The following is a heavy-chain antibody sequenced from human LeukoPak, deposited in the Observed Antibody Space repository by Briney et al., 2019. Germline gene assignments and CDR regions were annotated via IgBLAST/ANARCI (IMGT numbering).Heavy chain of an antibody. CDR3: ARGQTTYCGGDCYSYYFDY. Sequence: PSETLSLTCTVSGGSISCGDYYWSWIRQPPGKGLKWIGYIFYSGNTYYNPSLKSRVTISVDTSKNQFSLKLSSVTAADTAVYYCARGQTTYCGGDCYSYYFDYWGQGTLVTVSS. CDR2: IFYSGNT. V-gene: IGHV4-30-4*01. D-gene: IGHD2-21*02. J-gene: IGHJ4*02. CDR1: GGSISCGDYY.